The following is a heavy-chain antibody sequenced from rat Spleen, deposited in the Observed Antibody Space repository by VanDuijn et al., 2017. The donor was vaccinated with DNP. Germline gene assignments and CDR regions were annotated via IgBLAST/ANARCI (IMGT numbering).Heavy chain of an antibody. CDR3: ATQTLNSY. Sequence: EVQLVESGGGLVQPGRSLKLSCAASGITFNNYDMAWVRQAPAKGLEWVAFITDSGGDTYYRDSVKGRFTISRDNAKSTLYLQVDSLRSEDTATYYCATQTLNSYWGQGVMVTVSS. CDR2: ITDSGGDT. D-gene: IGHD1-11*01. J-gene: IGHJ2*01. V-gene: IGHV5S23*01. CDR1: GITFNNYD.